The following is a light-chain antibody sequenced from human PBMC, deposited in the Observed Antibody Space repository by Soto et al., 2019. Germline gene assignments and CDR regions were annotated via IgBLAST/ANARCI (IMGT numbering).Light chain of an antibody. J-gene: IGKJ1*01. V-gene: IGKV3-15*01. Sequence: EMVMTQSPATLSVSPGERATLSCRASQSVSSNLAWYQQKPGQAPGLLIYGASTRATGIPARFSGSGSGTEFTLTISSLQSEDFAVYYCQQYNSWPRTFGQGTKVEIK. CDR3: QQYNSWPRT. CDR1: QSVSSN. CDR2: GAS.